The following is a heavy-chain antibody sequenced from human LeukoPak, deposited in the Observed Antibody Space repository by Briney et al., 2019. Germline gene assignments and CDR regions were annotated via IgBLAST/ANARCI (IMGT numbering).Heavy chain of an antibody. Sequence: ASVKVSCKASGYTFTSYYMHWVRQAPGQGLEWMGIINPSGGSRSYAQKFQGRVTMTRDMSTSTVYMELSSLRSEDTAVYYCARRYCSGGSCYPGWFDPWGQGTLVTVSS. J-gene: IGHJ5*02. CDR2: INPSGGSR. CDR1: GYTFTSYY. D-gene: IGHD2-15*01. CDR3: ARRYCSGGSCYPGWFDP. V-gene: IGHV1-46*01.